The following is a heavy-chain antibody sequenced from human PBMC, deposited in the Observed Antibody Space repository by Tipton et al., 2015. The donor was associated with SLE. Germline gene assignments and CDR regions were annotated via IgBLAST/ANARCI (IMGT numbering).Heavy chain of an antibody. Sequence: GSLRLSCAASGFTFTAYTMGWVRQAPGKGLEWVSVFDTVGSTYYADSVKGRFTISRDISKNTLYLQMNSLRPEDTAVYYCARGGGPGFDSWSQGTLVTVSS. D-gene: IGHD3-10*01. CDR2: FDTVGST. CDR3: ARGGGPGFDS. V-gene: IGHV3-53*01. J-gene: IGHJ4*02. CDR1: GFTFTAYT.